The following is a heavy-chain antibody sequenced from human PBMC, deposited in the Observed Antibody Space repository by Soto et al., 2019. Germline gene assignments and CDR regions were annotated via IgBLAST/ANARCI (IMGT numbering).Heavy chain of an antibody. V-gene: IGHV1-69*13. CDR2: IIPIFGTA. J-gene: IGHJ6*02. CDR1: VGTFSSYA. D-gene: IGHD3-10*01. CDR3: ARGPVSTMVRGSDYYYYGMDV. Sequence: SVKVSCKASVGTFSSYAISWVRQAPGQGLEWMGGIIPIFGTANYAQKFQGRVTITADESTSTAYMELSSLRSEDTAVYYCARGPVSTMVRGSDYYYYGMDVWGQGTTVTVSS.